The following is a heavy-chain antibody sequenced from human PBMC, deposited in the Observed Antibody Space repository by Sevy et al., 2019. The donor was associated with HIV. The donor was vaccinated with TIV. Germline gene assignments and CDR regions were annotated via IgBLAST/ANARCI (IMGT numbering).Heavy chain of an antibody. CDR1: GFSFSIYS. D-gene: IGHD5-12*01. CDR2: MSNTGSTI. CDR3: ASQRGGYERLYYFDY. V-gene: IGHV3-48*01. J-gene: IGHJ4*02. Sequence: GVSLRLSCAASGFSFSIYSMNWVRQAPGRGLEWVSYMSNTGSTIHYADSVKGRFTISRDNAKNSLYLQMNSLRAEDTAVYYCASQRGGYERLYYFDYWGQGTLVTVSS.